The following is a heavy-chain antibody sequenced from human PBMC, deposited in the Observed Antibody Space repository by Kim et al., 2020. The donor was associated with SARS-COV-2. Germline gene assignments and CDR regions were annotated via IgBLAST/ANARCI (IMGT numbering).Heavy chain of an antibody. CDR1: GYTFTSYA. V-gene: IGHV7-4-1*02. Sequence: ASVKVSCKASGYTFTSYAMNWVRQAPGQGLEWMGWINTNTGNPTYAQGFTGRFVFSLDTSVSTAYLQISSLKAEDTAVYYCARDGIPTVTTLYYYYGMDVWGQGTTVTVSS. CDR3: ARDGIPTVTTLYYYYGMDV. D-gene: IGHD4-17*01. CDR2: INTNTGNP. J-gene: IGHJ6*02.